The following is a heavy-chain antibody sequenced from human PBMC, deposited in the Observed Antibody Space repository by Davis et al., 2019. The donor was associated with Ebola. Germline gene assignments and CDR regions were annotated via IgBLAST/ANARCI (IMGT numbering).Heavy chain of an antibody. Sequence: ASVKVSCKASGYTFTNNVISWVRQAPGQGLEWMGWISAYNGNTNCAQKLQGRVTMTTDTSTTTAYMEVGSLRSDDTAVYYCARAQFPTTSDHWGQGTLVTVSS. J-gene: IGHJ4*02. V-gene: IGHV1-18*04. D-gene: IGHD1-1*01. CDR2: ISAYNGNT. CDR3: ARAQFPTTSDH. CDR1: GYTFTNNV.